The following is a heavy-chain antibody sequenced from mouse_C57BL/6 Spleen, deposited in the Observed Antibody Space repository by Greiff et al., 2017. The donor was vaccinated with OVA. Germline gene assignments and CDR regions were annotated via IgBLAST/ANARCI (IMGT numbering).Heavy chain of an antibody. V-gene: IGHV1-64*01. J-gene: IGHJ2*01. Sequence: VQLQQSGAELVKPGASVKLSCKASGYTFTSYWMHWVKQRPGQGLEWIGMIHPNSGSTNYNEKFKSKATLTVDKSSSTAYMQLSSLTSEDSAVYYCAREVDGYYNYWGQGTTLTVSS. CDR2: IHPNSGST. CDR3: AREVDGYYNY. CDR1: GYTFTSYW. D-gene: IGHD2-3*01.